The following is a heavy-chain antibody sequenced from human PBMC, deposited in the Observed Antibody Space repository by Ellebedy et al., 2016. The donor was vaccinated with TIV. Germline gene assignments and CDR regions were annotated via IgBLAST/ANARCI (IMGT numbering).Heavy chain of an antibody. D-gene: IGHD2-21*02. CDR1: GFTFSSYA. CDR2: ISGSGGSI. J-gene: IGHJ4*02. Sequence: GESLKISXAASGFTFSSYAMSWVRQAPGKGLEWVSGISGSGGSIHYADSVKGRFTISRDNSKNTLYLQMNSLRAEDTAVYYCARDRHLVVTAILDYWGQGTLVTVSS. V-gene: IGHV3-23*01. CDR3: ARDRHLVVTAILDY.